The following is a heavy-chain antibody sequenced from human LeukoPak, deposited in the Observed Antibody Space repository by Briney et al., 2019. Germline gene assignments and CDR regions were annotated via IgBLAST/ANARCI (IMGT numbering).Heavy chain of an antibody. CDR1: GGTFSSYA. Sequence: ASVKVSCKASGGTFSSYAISWVRQAPGQGLEWMGGIIPIFGTANYAQKFQGRVTITTDESTSTAYMELSSLRSEDTAVYYCARVQYSSSSTVYYYYMDVWGKGTTVTVS. CDR3: ARVQYSSSSTVYYYYMDV. V-gene: IGHV1-69*05. CDR2: IIPIFGTA. J-gene: IGHJ6*03. D-gene: IGHD6-6*01.